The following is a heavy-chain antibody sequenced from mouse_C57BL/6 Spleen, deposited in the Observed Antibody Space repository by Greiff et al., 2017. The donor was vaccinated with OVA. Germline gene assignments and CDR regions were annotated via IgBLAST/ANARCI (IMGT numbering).Heavy chain of an antibody. J-gene: IGHJ2*01. CDR3: TRGGDSSGYVFYYFDY. CDR2: IYPGNSDT. CDR1: GYTFTSYW. D-gene: IGHD3-2*02. V-gene: IGHV1-5*01. Sequence: EVQLQQSGTVLARPGASVKMSCKTSGYTFTSYWMHWVKQRPGQGLEWIGAIYPGNSDTSYNQKFKGKAKLTAVTSASTAYMELSSLTNEDSAVYYCTRGGDSSGYVFYYFDYWGQGTTLTVSS.